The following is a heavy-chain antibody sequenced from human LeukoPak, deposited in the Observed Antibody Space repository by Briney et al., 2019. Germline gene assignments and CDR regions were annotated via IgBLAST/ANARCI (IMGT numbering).Heavy chain of an antibody. D-gene: IGHD3-3*01. CDR3: ARAYYDFWSGYHV. V-gene: IGHV1-69*13. J-gene: IGHJ4*02. CDR1: GYTFTSYG. Sequence: ASVKVSCKSSGYTFTSYGVSWVRQAPGQGLEWMGGIIPIFGTANYAQKFQGRVTITADESTSTAYMELSSLRSEDTAVYYCARAYYDFWSGYHVWGQGTLVTVSS. CDR2: IIPIFGTA.